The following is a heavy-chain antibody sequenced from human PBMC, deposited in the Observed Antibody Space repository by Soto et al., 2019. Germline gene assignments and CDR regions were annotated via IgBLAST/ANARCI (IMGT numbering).Heavy chain of an antibody. J-gene: IGHJ4*02. CDR3: ARGRTIYYYDSSGFDY. Sequence: KASETLSLTSAVYGGSFSGYYWSWIRQPPGKGLEWIGEINHSGSTNYNPSLKSRVTISVDTSKNQFSLKLSSVTAADTAVYYCARGRTIYYYDSSGFDYWGQGTLVTVSS. V-gene: IGHV4-34*01. CDR2: INHSGST. D-gene: IGHD3-22*01. CDR1: GGSFSGYY.